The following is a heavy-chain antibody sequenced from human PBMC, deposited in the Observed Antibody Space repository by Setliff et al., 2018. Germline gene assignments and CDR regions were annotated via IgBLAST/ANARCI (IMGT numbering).Heavy chain of an antibody. V-gene: IGHV1-3*01. J-gene: IGHJ4*02. Sequence: GASVKVSCKASGYSFSSNAFHWVRQAPGQTLEWMGWIRAGSSNTLYSQRFQDRITISRDTSATTVHMELSSLRSDDTAVYYCARMSTSGPHYDYWGQGTLVTVSS. CDR3: ARMSTSGPHYDY. CDR1: GYSFSSNA. CDR2: IRAGSSNT. D-gene: IGHD2-8*02.